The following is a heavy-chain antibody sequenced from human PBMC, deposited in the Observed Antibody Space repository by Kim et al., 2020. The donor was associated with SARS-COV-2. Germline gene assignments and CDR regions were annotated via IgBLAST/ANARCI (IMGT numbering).Heavy chain of an antibody. CDR3: ARGGDFWSGYYRFAY. D-gene: IGHD3-3*01. CDR2: ISAYNGNT. J-gene: IGHJ4*02. V-gene: IGHV1-18*01. Sequence: ASVKVSCKASGYTFTSYGLSWVRQAPGQGLEWMGLISAYNGNTNYAQKLQGRVTMTTDTSTSTAYMEMRSLRSDDTAVYYCARGGDFWSGYYRFAYWGQGTLVTVSS. CDR1: GYTFTSYG.